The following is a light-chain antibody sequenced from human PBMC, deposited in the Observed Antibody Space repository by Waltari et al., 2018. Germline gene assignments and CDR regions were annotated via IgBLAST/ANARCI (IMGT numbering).Light chain of an antibody. CDR1: SSNFGSNA. Sequence: QSVLTQPPSASETPGQTVTISCSGSSSNFGSNAVNGYQQFPGMAPNLLIYRNNQRPSGVPDRFSGSKSGTSASLAISGLQSEDEADYYCAAWDDSLDGHVVFGGGTKLTVL. V-gene: IGLV1-44*01. J-gene: IGLJ2*01. CDR2: RNN. CDR3: AAWDDSLDGHVV.